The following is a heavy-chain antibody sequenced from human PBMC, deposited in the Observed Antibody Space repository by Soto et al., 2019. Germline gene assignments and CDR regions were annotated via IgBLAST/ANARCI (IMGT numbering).Heavy chain of an antibody. V-gene: IGHV4-59*01. CDR3: ARDRAVAGTGGDAFDI. Sequence: SETLSLTCTVSGGSISSYYWSWIRQPPGKGLEWIGYIYYSGSTNYNPSLKSRVTISVDTSKNQFSLKLSSVTAADTAVYYCARDRAVAGTGGDAFDIWGQGTMVTVSS. CDR1: GGSISSYY. J-gene: IGHJ3*02. CDR2: IYYSGST. D-gene: IGHD6-19*01.